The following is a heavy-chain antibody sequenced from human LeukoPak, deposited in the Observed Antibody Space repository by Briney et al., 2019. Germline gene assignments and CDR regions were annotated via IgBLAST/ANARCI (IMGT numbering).Heavy chain of an antibody. CDR3: AKPLYMTTVPRGGFDS. J-gene: IGHJ4*02. D-gene: IGHD4-17*01. V-gene: IGHV3-23*01. CDR2: VNGDGDST. CDR1: GFTFNNYA. Sequence: GGSLRLSCAASGFTFNNYAMSWVRQPPGKGLEWVSAVNGDGDSTYYADSVKGRFTVSRDNSKNTLSLQMNNLRAEDTAIYYCAKPLYMTTVPRGGFDSWGQGALVTVSS.